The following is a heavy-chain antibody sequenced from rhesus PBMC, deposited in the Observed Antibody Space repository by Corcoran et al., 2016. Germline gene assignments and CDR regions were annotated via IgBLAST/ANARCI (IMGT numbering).Heavy chain of an antibody. D-gene: IGHD2-33*01. CDR3: ARRWWLDV. J-gene: IGHJ5-2*02. Sequence: EVQLVESGGGLVQPGGSLRLSCAASGFTFSDHYMDWVRQGPGKGLEWVSSISSGSGSTTLYPDSVKGRFTISRDNAKNTVYLQMNSLRAEDTAVYYCARRWWLDVWGRGVLVTVSS. CDR1: GFTFSDHY. CDR2: ISSGSGSTT. V-gene: IGHV3-110*02.